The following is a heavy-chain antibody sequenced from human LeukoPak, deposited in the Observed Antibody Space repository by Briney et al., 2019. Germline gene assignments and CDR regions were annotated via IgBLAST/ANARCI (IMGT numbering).Heavy chain of an antibody. CDR1: GFTFSSYG. CDR3: AKDWEWPRPYYYYMDV. V-gene: IGHV3-30*18. Sequence: GGSLRLSCAASGFTFSSYGMHWVRQAPGKGLEWVAVLSYDGSNKYYADSVKGRFTISRDNSKNTLYLQMNSLRAEDTAVYYCAKDWEWPRPYYYYMDVWGKGTTVTVSS. J-gene: IGHJ6*03. D-gene: IGHD3-3*01. CDR2: LSYDGSNK.